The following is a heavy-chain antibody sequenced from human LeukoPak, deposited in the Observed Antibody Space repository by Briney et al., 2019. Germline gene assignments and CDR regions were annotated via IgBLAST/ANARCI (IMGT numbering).Heavy chain of an antibody. V-gene: IGHV4-4*07. Sequence: PSETLSLTCTVSSGYISTYCWNWIRQSAGKGLEWIGRIYASGSTNYNPSLNSRVTISVDKSKNQFSLKLSSVTAADTAVYYCARGDYDTSGYYFFDSWGQGTLVTVSS. CDR2: IYASGST. D-gene: IGHD3-22*01. CDR3: ARGDYDTSGYYFFDS. J-gene: IGHJ4*02. CDR1: SGYISTYC.